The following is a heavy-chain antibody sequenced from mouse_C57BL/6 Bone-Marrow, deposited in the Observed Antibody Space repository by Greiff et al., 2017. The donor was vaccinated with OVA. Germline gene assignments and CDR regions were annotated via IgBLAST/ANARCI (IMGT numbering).Heavy chain of an antibody. V-gene: IGHV1-53*01. J-gene: IGHJ3*01. CDR3: AREGYYSAWFAY. Sequence: QVQLQQPGTELVKPGASVKLSCKASGYTFTSYWMHWVKQRPGQGLEWIGNINPSNSGTNYNEKFKSKATLTVDKSSSTAYMQLSSLTSEDSAVYYCAREGYYSAWFAYWGQGTLVTVSA. CDR1: GYTFTSYW. D-gene: IGHD2-3*01. CDR2: INPSNSGT.